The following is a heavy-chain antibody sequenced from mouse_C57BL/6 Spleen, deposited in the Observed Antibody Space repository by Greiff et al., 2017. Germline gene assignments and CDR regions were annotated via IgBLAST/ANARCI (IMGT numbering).Heavy chain of an antibody. CDR3: AIPYYYGSSLRYFDY. D-gene: IGHD1-1*01. J-gene: IGHJ2*01. V-gene: IGHV1-69*01. Sequence: QVQLQQPGAELVMPGASVKLSCKASGYTFTSYWMHWVKQRPGQGLEWIGEIDPSDSYTNYNQKFKGKSTLTVDKSSSTAYMQLSSLTSEDSAVYHCAIPYYYGSSLRYFDYWGQGTTLTVSS. CDR1: GYTFTSYW. CDR2: IDPSDSYT.